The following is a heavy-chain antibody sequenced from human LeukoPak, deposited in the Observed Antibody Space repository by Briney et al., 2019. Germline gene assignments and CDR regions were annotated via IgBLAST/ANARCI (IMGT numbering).Heavy chain of an antibody. CDR2: ISAYNGNT. D-gene: IGHD3-22*01. J-gene: IGHJ3*02. CDR3: ARDRGLEYYYDSSGYADAFDI. V-gene: IGHV1-18*01. CDR1: GYTFTSYG. Sequence: GASVKVSCKASGYTFTSYGISWVRQAPGQGLEWTGWISAYNGNTNYAQKLQGRVTMTTDTSTSTAYMELRSLRSDDTAVYYCARDRGLEYYYDSSGYADAFDIWGQGTMVTVSS.